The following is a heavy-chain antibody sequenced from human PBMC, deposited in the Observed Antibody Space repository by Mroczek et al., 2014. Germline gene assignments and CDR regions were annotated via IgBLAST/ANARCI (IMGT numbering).Heavy chain of an antibody. Sequence: QVQLQQWGPGLVKPSQTLSLTCTVSGGSISSGSYYWSWIRQPAGKGLEWIGRIYTHGSTNYNPSLKSRVTISVDTSKSQFSLKLSSVTAADTAVYYCAREESSYSSSWWTYWGQGTLVTVSS. J-gene: IGHJ4*02. CDR3: AREESSYSSSWWTY. D-gene: IGHD6-13*01. CDR1: GGSISSGSYY. V-gene: IGHV4-61*02. CDR2: IYTHGST.